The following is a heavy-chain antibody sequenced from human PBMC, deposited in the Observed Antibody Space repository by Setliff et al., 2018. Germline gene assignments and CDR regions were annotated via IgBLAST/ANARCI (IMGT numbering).Heavy chain of an antibody. J-gene: IGHJ4*02. CDR3: NSGSYVFDY. CDR2: ISHSGST. D-gene: IGHD1-26*01. V-gene: IGHV4-34*01. Sequence: PSETLSLTCAVYGGSFSGYYWSWIRQPPGEGLEWIGEISHSGSTNYNPSLKSRVTISVDTSKNQFSLKLSSVTAADTAVYYCNSGSYVFDYWGQGTLVTVSS. CDR1: GGSFSGYY.